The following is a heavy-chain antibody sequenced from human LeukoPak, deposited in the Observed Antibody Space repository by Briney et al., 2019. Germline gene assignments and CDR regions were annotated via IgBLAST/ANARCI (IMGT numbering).Heavy chain of an antibody. CDR3: AREGRLAPWLVPGGWFDP. CDR2: ISASNGNT. V-gene: IGHV1-18*01. CDR1: GYSFSSSG. J-gene: IGHJ5*02. D-gene: IGHD6-19*01. Sequence: ASVKVPCKASGYSFSSSGINWVRQAPGHGLEWMGWISASNGNTDYAQNFQGRVTMTTDTSTSTAYMELKSLRSDDTAVYYCAREGRLAPWLVPGGWFDPWGQGTLVTVSS.